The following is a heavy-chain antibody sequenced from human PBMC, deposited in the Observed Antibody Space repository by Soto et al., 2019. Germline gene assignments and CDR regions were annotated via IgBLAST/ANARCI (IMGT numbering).Heavy chain of an antibody. CDR1: GYTFTSYA. J-gene: IGHJ5*02. CDR3: ARDPRDCGGDCYWFDP. D-gene: IGHD2-21*02. CDR2: INAGNGNT. Sequence: SVKVSCKASGYTFTSYAMHWVRQAPVQRLEWMGWINAGNGNTKYSQKFQGRVTITRDTSASTAYMELSSLRSEDTAVYYCARDPRDCGGDCYWFDPWGQGTLVTVSS. V-gene: IGHV1-3*01.